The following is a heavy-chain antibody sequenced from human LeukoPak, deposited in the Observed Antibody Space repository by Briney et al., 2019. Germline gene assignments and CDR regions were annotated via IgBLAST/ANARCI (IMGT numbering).Heavy chain of an antibody. D-gene: IGHD1-26*01. Sequence: GASVKVSCKASGYTFTGYYMHWVRQAPGQGLEWMGIINPSGGSTSYAQKFQGRVTMTRDTSTSTVYMELSSLRSEDTAVYYCARDQEEISGPYYYYYGMDVWGQGTTVTVSS. CDR2: INPSGGST. CDR1: GYTFTGYY. CDR3: ARDQEEISGPYYYYYGMDV. J-gene: IGHJ6*02. V-gene: IGHV1-46*01.